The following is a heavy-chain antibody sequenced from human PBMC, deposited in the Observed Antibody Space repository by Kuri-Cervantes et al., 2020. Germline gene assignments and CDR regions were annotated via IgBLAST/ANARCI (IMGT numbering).Heavy chain of an antibody. D-gene: IGHD1-26*01. CDR2: ISYGGSNK. V-gene: IGHV3-30*18. Sequence: GGSLRPSCANSGSTFSTYWMHWVRQAPGKWLEWVAVISYGGSNKYHADSVKGRFTISRDNSKYTVYLQMNSQRAEDTALYYCAKVGCYGDAFDIWGQGTMVTVSS. J-gene: IGHJ3*02. CDR3: AKVGCYGDAFDI. CDR1: GSTFSTYW.